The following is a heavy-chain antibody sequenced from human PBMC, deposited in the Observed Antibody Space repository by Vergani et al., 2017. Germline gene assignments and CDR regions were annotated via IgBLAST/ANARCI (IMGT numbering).Heavy chain of an antibody. CDR2: IKQDGSEK. J-gene: IGHJ4*02. CDR3: ARDRWDFGFGIAAAGIDY. D-gene: IGHD6-13*01. V-gene: IGHV3-7*03. CDR1: GFTFSSYW. Sequence: EVQLVESGGGLVQPGGSLRLSCAASGFTFSSYWMSWVRQALGKGLEWVANIKQDGSEKYYVDSVKGRFTISRDNAKNSLYLQMNSLRAEDTAVYYCARDRWDFGFGIAAAGIDYWGQGTLVTVSS.